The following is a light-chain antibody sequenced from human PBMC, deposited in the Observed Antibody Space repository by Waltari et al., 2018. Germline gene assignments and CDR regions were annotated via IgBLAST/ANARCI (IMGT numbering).Light chain of an antibody. CDR2: DAS. CDR3: QQRSDWPLT. J-gene: IGKJ4*01. CDR1: QSVSSY. V-gene: IGKV3-11*01. Sequence: EIVLTQSPATLSLSPGERATLSCRASQSVSSYLAWDQQIPGQAPRLLSYDASNSATGIPARFSGSGSGTDFTLTITSLEPEDFAVYYCQQRSDWPLTFGGGTKVEIK.